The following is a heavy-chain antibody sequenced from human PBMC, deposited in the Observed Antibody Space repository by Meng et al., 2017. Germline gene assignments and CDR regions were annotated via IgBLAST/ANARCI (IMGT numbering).Heavy chain of an antibody. CDR1: GYTLTELS. Sequence: ASVKVSCKVSGYTLTELSMHWVRQAPGKGLEWMGGFDPEDGETIYAQKFQGRVTMTEDTSTDTAYMELSSLRSEDTAVYYCATDYYDLSGSYTFDYWGQGTLVHGAS. V-gene: IGHV1-24*01. CDR3: ATDYYDLSGSYTFDY. D-gene: IGHD1-26*01. CDR2: FDPEDGET. J-gene: IGHJ4*02.